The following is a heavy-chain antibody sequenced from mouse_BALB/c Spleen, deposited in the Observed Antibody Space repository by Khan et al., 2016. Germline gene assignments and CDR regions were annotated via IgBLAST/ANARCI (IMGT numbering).Heavy chain of an antibody. Sequence: EVQLQESGPGLVKPSQSLSLTCTVTGYSITSDYAWNWIRQFPGNKLEWMGYISYSGSTSYNPSLKSRISITRDTSKKQFFLQLNSVTTEDTATYYCAINWDEEDYWGQGTLVTVSA. CDR1: GYSITSDYA. J-gene: IGHJ3*01. CDR2: ISYSGST. D-gene: IGHD4-1*02. CDR3: AINWDEEDY. V-gene: IGHV3-2*02.